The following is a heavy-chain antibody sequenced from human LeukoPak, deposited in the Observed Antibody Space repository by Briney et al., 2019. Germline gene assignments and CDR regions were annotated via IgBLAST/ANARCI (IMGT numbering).Heavy chain of an antibody. CDR2: ISGSGGST. J-gene: IGHJ3*02. CDR1: GFTFSSYA. D-gene: IGHD3-22*01. Sequence: SGGSLRLSCAASGFTFSSYAMSWVRQAPGKGLEWVSAISGSGGSTYYADSVKGRFTISRDNSKNTLYLQMNSLRAEDTAVYYCAKENNYYDSSGYYPDAFDIWGQGTMVTVSS. CDR3: AKENNYYDSSGYYPDAFDI. V-gene: IGHV3-23*01.